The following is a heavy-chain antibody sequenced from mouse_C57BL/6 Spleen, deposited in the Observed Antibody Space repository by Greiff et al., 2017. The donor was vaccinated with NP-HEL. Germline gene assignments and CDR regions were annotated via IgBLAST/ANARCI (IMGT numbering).Heavy chain of an antibody. V-gene: IGHV1-42*01. CDR1: GYSFTGYY. Sequence: VHVKQSGPELVKPGASVKISCKASGYSFTGYYMNWVKQSPEKSLEWIGEINPSTGGTTYNQKFKAKATLTVDKSSSTAYMQLKSLTSEDSAVYYCARDAAYGNYVDYWGQGTTLTVSS. CDR3: ARDAAYGNYVDY. D-gene: IGHD2-1*01. J-gene: IGHJ2*01. CDR2: INPSTGGT.